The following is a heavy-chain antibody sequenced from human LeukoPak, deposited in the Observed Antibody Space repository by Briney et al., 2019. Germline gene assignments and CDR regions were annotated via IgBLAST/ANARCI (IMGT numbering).Heavy chain of an antibody. D-gene: IGHD4-17*01. Sequence: PGGSLRLSCAAPGFTFSSYGMHWVRQAPGKGLEWVAVISYDGSNKYYADSVKGRFTISRDNSKNTLYLQMNSLRAEDTAVYYCAKADGDPAPFDYWGQGTLVTVSS. J-gene: IGHJ4*02. CDR2: ISYDGSNK. CDR3: AKADGDPAPFDY. V-gene: IGHV3-30*18. CDR1: GFTFSSYG.